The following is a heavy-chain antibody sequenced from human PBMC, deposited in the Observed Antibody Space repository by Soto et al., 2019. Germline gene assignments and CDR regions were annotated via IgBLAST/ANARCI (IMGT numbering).Heavy chain of an antibody. J-gene: IGHJ4*02. D-gene: IGHD2-15*01. Sequence: EVQLLESGGGLVQPGGSLRLSCAASGFTFSSYAMSWVRQAPGKGLEWVSAISGSGGSTYYADSVKGRFTISRDNSQNTLYLQMNSMRAEDTAVYYCANEGYCSGGSCFDYWGQGTLVTVSS. CDR3: ANEGYCSGGSCFDY. CDR2: ISGSGGST. CDR1: GFTFSSYA. V-gene: IGHV3-23*01.